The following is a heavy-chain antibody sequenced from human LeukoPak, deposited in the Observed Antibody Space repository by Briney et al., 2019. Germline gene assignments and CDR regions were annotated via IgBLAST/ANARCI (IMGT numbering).Heavy chain of an antibody. J-gene: IGHJ6*03. CDR3: ALIPYYYYYVDV. CDR1: GGSISSSSYY. Sequence: PSETLSLTCTVSGGSISSSSYYWGWIRQPPGKGLEWIGSIYYSGSTYYNPSLKSRVTISVDTSKNQFSLKLSSVTAADTAVYYCALIPYYYYYVDVWGKGTTVTVSS. V-gene: IGHV4-39*01. CDR2: IYYSGST.